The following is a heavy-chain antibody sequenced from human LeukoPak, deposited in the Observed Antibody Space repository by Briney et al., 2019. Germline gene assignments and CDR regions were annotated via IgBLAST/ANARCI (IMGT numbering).Heavy chain of an antibody. Sequence: ASVKVSCKASGYTFTSYGISWVRQAPGQGLEWMGRINPNSGDTNYAQKFQGRVTMTRDTSISTAYMELSILRSDDTAVYYCARDYCSSTSCLFDYWGREPWSPSPQ. CDR3: ARDYCSSTSCLFDY. J-gene: IGHJ4*02. V-gene: IGHV1-2*06. CDR1: GYTFTSYG. D-gene: IGHD2-2*01. CDR2: INPNSGDT.